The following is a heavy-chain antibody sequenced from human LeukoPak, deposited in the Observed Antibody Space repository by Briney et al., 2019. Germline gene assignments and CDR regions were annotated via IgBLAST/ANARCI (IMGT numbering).Heavy chain of an antibody. CDR3: ARGPEYQLLYGGYYYYYMDV. Sequence: GASVKVSCKASGGTFSSYAISWVRQAPGQGLEWMGGIIPIFGTANYAQKFQGRVTITTDESTSTAYMELSSLRSEDTAVYYCARGPEYQLLYGGYYYYYMDVWGKGTTVTVSS. D-gene: IGHD2-2*02. V-gene: IGHV1-69*05. CDR2: IIPIFGTA. J-gene: IGHJ6*03. CDR1: GGTFSSYA.